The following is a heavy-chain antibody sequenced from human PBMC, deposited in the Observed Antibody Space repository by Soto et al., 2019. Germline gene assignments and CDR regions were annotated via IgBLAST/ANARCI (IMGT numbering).Heavy chain of an antibody. CDR1: GFTFSSYW. V-gene: IGHV3-7*01. D-gene: IGHD3-10*01. Sequence: EVQLVESGGGLVQPGGSPRLSCAASGFTFSSYWMSWVRQAPGKGLEWVANIKQDGSEKYYVDSVKGRFTISRDNAKNSLYLQMNSLRAEDTAVYYCARVGPYWYFDLWGRGTLVTVSS. J-gene: IGHJ2*01. CDR2: IKQDGSEK. CDR3: ARVGPYWYFDL.